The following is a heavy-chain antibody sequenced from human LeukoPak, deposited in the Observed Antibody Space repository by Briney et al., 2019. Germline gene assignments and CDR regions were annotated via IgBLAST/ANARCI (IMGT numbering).Heavy chain of an antibody. V-gene: IGHV3-53*01. J-gene: IGHJ4*02. CDR1: GFTVSSNS. Sequence: GGSLRLSCTVSGFTVSSNSMSWVRQAPGKGLEWVSFIFSSTHYSDSVKGRFTISRDNSKNTLYLQMNSLRAEDTAVYYCERERQLERLAFGKEGSAFDYWGQGTLVTVSS. D-gene: IGHD1-1*01. CDR3: ERERQLERLAFGKEGSAFDY. CDR2: IFSST.